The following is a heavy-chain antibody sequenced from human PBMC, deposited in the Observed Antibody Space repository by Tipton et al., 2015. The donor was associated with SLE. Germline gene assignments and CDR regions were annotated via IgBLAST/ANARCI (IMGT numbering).Heavy chain of an antibody. V-gene: IGHV3-43D*04. Sequence: SLRLSCAASGFTFDDYAMHWVRQAPGKGLEWVSLISWDGGSTYYADSVKGRFTISRDNSKNTLYLQMNSLRAEGTAVYYCDTKGGYYPRGYYYGMDVWGQGTTVTVSS. CDR1: GFTFDDYA. D-gene: IGHD3-22*01. J-gene: IGHJ6*02. CDR2: ISWDGGST. CDR3: DTKGGYYPRGYYYGMDV.